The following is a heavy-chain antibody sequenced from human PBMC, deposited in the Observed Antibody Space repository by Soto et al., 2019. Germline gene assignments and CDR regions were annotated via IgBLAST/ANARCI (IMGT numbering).Heavy chain of an antibody. CDR3: ARAESSSWYPHFDY. J-gene: IGHJ4*02. Sequence: ASVKVSCKASGYTFTGYYTHWVRQAPGQGLEWMGWINPNSGGTNYAQKFQGRVTMTRDTSISTAYMELSRLRSDDTAVYYCARAESSSWYPHFDYWGQGTLVTVSS. CDR2: INPNSGGT. V-gene: IGHV1-2*02. D-gene: IGHD6-13*01. CDR1: GYTFTGYY.